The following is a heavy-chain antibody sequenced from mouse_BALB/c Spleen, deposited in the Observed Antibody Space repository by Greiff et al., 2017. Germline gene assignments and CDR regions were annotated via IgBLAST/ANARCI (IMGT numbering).Heavy chain of an antibody. D-gene: IGHD1-1*01. CDR1: GFTFSSYA. CDR2: ISSGGSYT. V-gene: IGHV5-9-4*01. Sequence: EVKVVESGGGLVKPGGSLKLSCAASGFTFSSYAMSWVRQSPEKRLEWVAEISSGGSYTYYPDTVTGRFTISRDNAKNTLYLEMSSLRSEDTAMYYCARDHGSSYGYFDVWGAGTTVTVSS. CDR3: ARDHGSSYGYFDV. J-gene: IGHJ1*01.